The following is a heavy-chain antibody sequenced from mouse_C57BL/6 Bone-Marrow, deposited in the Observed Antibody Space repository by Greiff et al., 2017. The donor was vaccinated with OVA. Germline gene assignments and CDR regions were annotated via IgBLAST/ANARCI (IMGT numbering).Heavy chain of an antibody. CDR2: ISSGGSYT. V-gene: IGHV5-6*01. J-gene: IGHJ1*03. CDR3: ARPYYYGSSPDV. CDR1: GFTFSSYG. Sequence: VQLQQSGGDLVKPGGSLKLSCAASGFTFSSYGMSWVRQTPDKRLEWVATISSGGSYTYYPDSVKGRFTISRDNAKNTLYLQMSSLKSEDTAMYYCARPYYYGSSPDVWGTGTTVTVSS. D-gene: IGHD1-1*01.